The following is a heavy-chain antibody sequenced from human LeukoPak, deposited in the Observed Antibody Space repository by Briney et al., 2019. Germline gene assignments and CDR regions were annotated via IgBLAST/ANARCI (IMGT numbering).Heavy chain of an antibody. D-gene: IGHD3-10*02. CDR3: AELGITMIGGV. J-gene: IGHJ6*04. V-gene: IGHV3-48*03. Sequence: GGSLRLSCVASGFTFSSYEMNWVRQAPGKGLEWTSYISTTGDRIQYADSVKGRFTISRDNAKNSLYLQMNSLRAEDTAVYYCAELGITMIGGVWGKGTTVTISS. CDR1: GFTFSSYE. CDR2: ISTTGDRI.